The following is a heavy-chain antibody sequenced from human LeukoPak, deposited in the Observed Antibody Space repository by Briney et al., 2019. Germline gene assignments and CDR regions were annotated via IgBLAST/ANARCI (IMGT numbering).Heavy chain of an antibody. Sequence: TSETLSLTCAVSGFSISNGYYWVWIRQPPGRGLEWIGSLYHSDSAYYNTSLRSRVSMSVDTSKNQFSLTLSFVTAADTAVSYCARQHDSYYYYFIDVWGSGTTVTVSS. CDR3: ARQHDSYYYYFIDV. CDR1: GFSISNGYY. V-gene: IGHV4-38-2*01. J-gene: IGHJ6*03. CDR2: LYHSDSA.